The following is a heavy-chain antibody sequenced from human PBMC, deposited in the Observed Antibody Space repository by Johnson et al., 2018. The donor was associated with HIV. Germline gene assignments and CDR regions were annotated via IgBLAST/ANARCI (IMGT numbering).Heavy chain of an antibody. CDR3: AKERAWSPGGAFDI. D-gene: IGHD3-3*01. V-gene: IGHV3-49*03. Sequence: VQLVESGGGVVQPGRSLRLSCTASGFIFGDHIMNWFRQAPGKGLEWVGFIRSKAYGGTTDYAAPVKGRFTISRDDSKNTLYLQMNSLKTEDTAVYYCAKERAWSPGGAFDIWGQGTMVTVSS. CDR2: IRSKAYGGTT. J-gene: IGHJ3*02. CDR1: GFIFGDHI.